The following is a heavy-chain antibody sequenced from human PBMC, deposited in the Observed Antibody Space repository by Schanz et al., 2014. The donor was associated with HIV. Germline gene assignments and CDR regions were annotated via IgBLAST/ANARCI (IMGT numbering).Heavy chain of an antibody. D-gene: IGHD1-26*01. CDR1: GFPFAAYA. V-gene: IGHV3-23*04. CDR2: IDGVGDNT. Sequence: EVLLVESGGGFVQPGGSLRLSCATSGFPFAAYAMTWVRQAPGKGLEWVSAIDGVGDNTYYADSVKGRFTISRDNSKNTVYVRMSGLRAEDTAVYYCANQRYSGTYRPFDYWGRGTLVTVSS. CDR3: ANQRYSGTYRPFDY. J-gene: IGHJ4*02.